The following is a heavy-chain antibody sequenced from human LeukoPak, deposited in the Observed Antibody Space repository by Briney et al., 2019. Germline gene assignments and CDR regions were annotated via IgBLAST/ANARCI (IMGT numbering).Heavy chain of an antibody. CDR2: MNPNSGNT. CDR3: ARHMTKEYYMDV. D-gene: IGHD4-11*01. J-gene: IGHJ6*03. Sequence: ASVKVSCKASGYTFTSYDINWVRQATGQGLEWMGWMNPNSGNTGYAQKFQGRVTMTRNTSISTAYMELSSLRSEDTAVYYCARHMTKEYYMDVWGKGTTVTVSS. CDR1: GYTFTSYD. V-gene: IGHV1-8*01.